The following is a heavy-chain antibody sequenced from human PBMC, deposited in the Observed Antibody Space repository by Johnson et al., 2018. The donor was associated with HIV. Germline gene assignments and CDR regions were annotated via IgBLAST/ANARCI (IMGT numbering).Heavy chain of an antibody. CDR1: GFTFSYYA. CDR2: ISHDGSNK. CDR3: ARGGLYIQFLAFDAFDI. J-gene: IGHJ3*02. D-gene: IGHD4-11*01. V-gene: IGHV3-30-3*01. Sequence: QVQLVESGGGVVQPGTSLRLSCAASGFTFSYYAIFWVRQAPGKGLEWVAVISHDGSNKYYADSVKGRFTISRDNSKNTLYLQMNGLRPEDTAVYFCARGGLYIQFLAFDAFDIWGQGTMVTVSS.